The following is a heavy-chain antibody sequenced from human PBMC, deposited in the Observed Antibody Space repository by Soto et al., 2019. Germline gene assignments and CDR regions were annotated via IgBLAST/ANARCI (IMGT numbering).Heavy chain of an antibody. CDR3: VRATYFSDSSGYTRCLDY. CDR1: GFTLSYHY. V-gene: IGHV3-72*01. D-gene: IGHD3-22*01. Sequence: GSLRLSCAGSGFTLSYHYIDWVRQAPGKGLEWVGRSRDKPQGYSTAYAASVKGRFTTSRDESKNSAYLQMNSLKTEDTAVYYCVRATYFSDSSGYTRCLDYWGQGTLVTVSS. CDR2: SRDKPQGYST. J-gene: IGHJ4*02.